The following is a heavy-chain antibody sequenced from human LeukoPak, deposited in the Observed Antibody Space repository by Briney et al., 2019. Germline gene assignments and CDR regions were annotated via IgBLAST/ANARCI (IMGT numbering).Heavy chain of an antibody. Sequence: ASVKVSCKASGYTFTSCGISWVRQAPGQGLEWMGWISAYNGNTNYAQKLQGRVTMTTDTSTSTAYMELRSLRSDDTAVYYCARELRGQVDKVATSENWFDPWGQGTLVTVSS. V-gene: IGHV1-18*04. D-gene: IGHD5-12*01. CDR2: ISAYNGNT. CDR3: ARELRGQVDKVATSENWFDP. J-gene: IGHJ5*02. CDR1: GYTFTSCG.